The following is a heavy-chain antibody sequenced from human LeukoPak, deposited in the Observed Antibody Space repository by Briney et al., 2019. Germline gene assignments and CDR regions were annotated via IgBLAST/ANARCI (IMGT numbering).Heavy chain of an antibody. D-gene: IGHD3-22*01. CDR2: MNPSGST. CDR3: ARGRQDVTMIVVIMTAVSYYLDV. CDR1: GGSFSGYY. J-gene: IGHJ6*03. Sequence: SETLSLTCAVYGGSFSGYYWTWIRHTPEKGLEWIGEMNPSGSTNYNPSLKSRVAISVDTSKNQFSLTLSSVTAADTAVYYCARGRQDVTMIVVIMTAVSYYLDVWGKGTTVTVS. V-gene: IGHV4-34*01.